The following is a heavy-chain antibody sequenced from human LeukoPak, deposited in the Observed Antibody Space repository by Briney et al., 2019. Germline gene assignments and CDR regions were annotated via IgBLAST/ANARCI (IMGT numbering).Heavy chain of an antibody. J-gene: IGHJ4*02. D-gene: IGHD4-17*01. V-gene: IGHV3-30-3*01. CDR3: ARGYGDYGYYFDY. CDR2: ISYDGSNK. Sequence: PGGSLRLSCVASGFTFSSYAMHWVRQAPGKGLEWVAVISYDGSNKYYADSVKGRFTISRDNSKNTLYLQMNSLRAEDTAVYYCARGYGDYGYYFDYWGQGTLVTVSS. CDR1: GFTFSSYA.